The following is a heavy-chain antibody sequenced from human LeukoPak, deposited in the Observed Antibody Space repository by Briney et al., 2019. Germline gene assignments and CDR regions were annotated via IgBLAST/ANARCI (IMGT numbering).Heavy chain of an antibody. CDR3: ANPQYDSSGYSEY. Sequence: QPGGSLRLSCAASGFTFSSYAMSWVRQAPGKGLKWVSAISGSGGSTYYADSVKGRFTISRDNSKNTLYLQMNSLRAEDTAVYYCANPQYDSSGYSEYWGRGTLVTVSS. CDR1: GFTFSSYA. D-gene: IGHD3-22*01. CDR2: ISGSGGST. V-gene: IGHV3-23*01. J-gene: IGHJ4*02.